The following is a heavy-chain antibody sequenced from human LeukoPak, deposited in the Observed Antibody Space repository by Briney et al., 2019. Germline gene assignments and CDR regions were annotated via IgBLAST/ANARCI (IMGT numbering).Heavy chain of an antibody. CDR2: INHSGST. CDR3: AREGGPYRPLDY. J-gene: IGHJ4*02. V-gene: IGHV4-34*01. Sequence: SETLSLTCAVYGGSFSGYYWSWIRQPPGKGLEWIGEINHSGSTNYNPSLKSRVTISVDTSKNQFSLKLSFVTAADTAVYYCAREGGPYRPLDYSGQGTLVTVSS. CDR1: GGSFSGYY.